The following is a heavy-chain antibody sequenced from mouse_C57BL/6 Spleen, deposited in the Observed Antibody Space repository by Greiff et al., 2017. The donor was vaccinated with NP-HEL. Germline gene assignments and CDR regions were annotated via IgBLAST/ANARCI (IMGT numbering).Heavy chain of an antibody. CDR3: ARGGPTVVGDYAMDY. J-gene: IGHJ4*01. CDR2: IWSGGST. CDR1: GFSLTSYG. Sequence: QVQLKESGPGLVQPSQSLSITCTVSGFSLTSYGVHWVRQSPGKGLEWLGVIWSGGSTDYNAAFISRLSISKDNSKSQVFFKMNSLQADDTAIYYCARGGPTVVGDYAMDYWGQGTSVTVSS. D-gene: IGHD1-1*01. V-gene: IGHV2-2*01.